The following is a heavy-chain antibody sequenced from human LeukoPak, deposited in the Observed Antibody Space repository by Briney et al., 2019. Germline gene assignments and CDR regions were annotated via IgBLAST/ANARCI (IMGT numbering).Heavy chain of an antibody. CDR2: ISSSSSTI. Sequence: GGSLRLSCAASGFTFSSYSMNWVRQAPGKGLEWVSYISSSSSTIYYADSVKGRFTISRDNAKNSLYLQMNSLRAEDTAVYYCAKAEFELRYFDWSFGAFDIWGQGTMVTVSS. D-gene: IGHD3-9*01. CDR3: AKAEFELRYFDWSFGAFDI. V-gene: IGHV3-48*04. J-gene: IGHJ3*02. CDR1: GFTFSSYS.